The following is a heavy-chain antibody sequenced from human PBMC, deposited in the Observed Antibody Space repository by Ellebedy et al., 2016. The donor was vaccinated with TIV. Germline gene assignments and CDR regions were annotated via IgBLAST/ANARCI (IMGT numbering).Heavy chain of an antibody. V-gene: IGHV3-23*01. J-gene: IGHJ6*02. D-gene: IGHD3-10*01. CDR2: ISGSGGTT. Sequence: GGSLRLSCAASGFTFSSYAMSWVRQAPGEGLEWVSAISGSGGTTYYAHSVQGRFTISRDNSKNTLYLQMNSLRAEDTAVYYCAKDQGLWFGDLGGMDVWGQGTTVTVSS. CDR3: AKDQGLWFGDLGGMDV. CDR1: GFTFSSYA.